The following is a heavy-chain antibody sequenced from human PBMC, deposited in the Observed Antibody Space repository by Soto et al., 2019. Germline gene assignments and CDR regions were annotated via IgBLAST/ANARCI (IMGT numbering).Heavy chain of an antibody. Sequence: QVQLQESGPGLVKPSQTLSLTCTVSGGSISSGDYYWSWIRQPPGKGLEWIGYLYYSGSTYYNPSLKSRVTISVDTSKNQFSLKLSSVTAADTAVYYCARGYDYGDQGYYFDYWGQGTLVTVSS. J-gene: IGHJ4*02. CDR2: LYYSGST. CDR3: ARGYDYGDQGYYFDY. CDR1: GGSISSGDYY. V-gene: IGHV4-30-4*01. D-gene: IGHD4-17*01.